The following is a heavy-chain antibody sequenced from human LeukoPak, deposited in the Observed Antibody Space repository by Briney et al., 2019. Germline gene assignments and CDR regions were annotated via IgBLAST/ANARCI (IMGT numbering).Heavy chain of an antibody. CDR1: GGSFSGYY. CDR2: IHHSRST. Sequence: SETLSLTCAVYGGSFSGYYWNWIRQPPGKGLEWIGEIHHSRSTNYNPSLKSRVTISVDTSKNQFSLKLSSVTATDTAVYYCARHYGPWGQGTLVTVSS. J-gene: IGHJ4*02. CDR3: ARHYGP. D-gene: IGHD3-16*01. V-gene: IGHV4-34*01.